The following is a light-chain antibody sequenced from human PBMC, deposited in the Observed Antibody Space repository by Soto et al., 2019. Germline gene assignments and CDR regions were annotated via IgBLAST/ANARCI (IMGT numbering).Light chain of an antibody. V-gene: IGKV1-5*03. CDR3: QQYNNNPWT. CDR2: KAS. CDR1: QSLNRW. Sequence: DIQMTQSPSTLSASVGDRVTITCRASQSLNRWLAWYQQKPGKAPKLLIYKASSLESGVPSRFSGSGSGTEFTLTISSLQPDDFATYYCQQYNNNPWTFGQGTKVEIK. J-gene: IGKJ1*01.